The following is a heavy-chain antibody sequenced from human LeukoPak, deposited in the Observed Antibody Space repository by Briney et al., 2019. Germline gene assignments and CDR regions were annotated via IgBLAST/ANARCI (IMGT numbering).Heavy chain of an antibody. CDR3: ARRAGAYSHPYDY. J-gene: IGHJ4*02. D-gene: IGHD4/OR15-4a*01. CDR2: IYSGTI. CDR1: GFTVSSNS. Sequence: PGGSLRLSCTVSGFTVSSNSMSWVRQAPGKRLEWVSFIYSGTIHYSDSVKGRFTISRDNSKNTLYLQMNSLRAEDTAVYYCARRAGAYSHPYDYWGQGTLVTVSS. V-gene: IGHV3-53*01.